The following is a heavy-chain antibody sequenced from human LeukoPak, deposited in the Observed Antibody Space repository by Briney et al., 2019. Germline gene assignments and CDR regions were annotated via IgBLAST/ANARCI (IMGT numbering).Heavy chain of an antibody. Sequence: SQTLSLTCTVSGASTSSHYWSWIRQPPGKGLEWIGYISYTGSTNYNSSLRSRVTISVDTSKNQFSLRLSSVTAADRAVYYCARGYSYGYRFDLWGRGTLVTVSS. V-gene: IGHV4-59*11. J-gene: IGHJ2*01. CDR2: ISYTGST. CDR3: ARGYSYGYRFDL. CDR1: GASTSSHY. D-gene: IGHD5-18*01.